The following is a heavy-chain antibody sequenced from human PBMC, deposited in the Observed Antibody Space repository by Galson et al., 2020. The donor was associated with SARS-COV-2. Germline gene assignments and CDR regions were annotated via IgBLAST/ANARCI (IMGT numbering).Heavy chain of an antibody. CDR2: STPDGSYT. CDR1: GFNFSTYW. J-gene: IGHJ4*02. V-gene: IGHV3-74*01. D-gene: IGHD7-27*01. CDR3: VRGSLAWTGVDY. Sequence: GGSLRLACVASGFNFSTYWMHWVRQAPGKELVWVSRSTPDGSYTHYADSVKGRFTISRDNAKNTLYLQMNSLRGEDTALYYCVRGSLAWTGVDYWGQGSLVTVSS.